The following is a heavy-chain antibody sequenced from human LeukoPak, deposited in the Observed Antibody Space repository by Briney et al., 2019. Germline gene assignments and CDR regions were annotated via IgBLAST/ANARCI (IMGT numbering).Heavy chain of an antibody. CDR2: ISSTGGTI. J-gene: IGHJ4*02. Sequence: PGGSLRLSCAASGFTFSSNSMNWVRQAPGKGLEWVSYISSTGGTIYYADSMKGRFTISRDNAKNSLYLQMNSLRAEDTAVYYCARAYCSSTSCQYYYFDYWGQGTLVTVSS. V-gene: IGHV3-48*04. CDR1: GFTFSSNS. D-gene: IGHD2-2*01. CDR3: ARAYCSSTSCQYYYFDY.